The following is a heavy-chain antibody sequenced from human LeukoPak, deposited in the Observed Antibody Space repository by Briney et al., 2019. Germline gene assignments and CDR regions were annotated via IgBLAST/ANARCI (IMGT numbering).Heavy chain of an antibody. CDR3: ARDLTMIVPGAFDI. CDR1: GFTFSGYW. CDR2: IKPDGSES. J-gene: IGHJ3*02. V-gene: IGHV3-7*01. D-gene: IGHD3-22*01. Sequence: GGSLRLSCAISGFTFSGYWMTWVRQAPGKGLECVAIIKPDGSESYYGDSVKGRFTISRDNGKDSLYLQMKSLRAEDTAVYYCARDLTMIVPGAFDIWGHGTTVIVSS.